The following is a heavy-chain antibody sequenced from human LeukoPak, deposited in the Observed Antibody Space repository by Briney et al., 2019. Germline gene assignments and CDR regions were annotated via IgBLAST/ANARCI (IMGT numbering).Heavy chain of an antibody. CDR3: ARDGSSGWSNNWFDP. CDR1: GDSVSSNSAA. J-gene: IGHJ5*02. CDR2: TYYRSKWYA. V-gene: IGHV6-1*01. D-gene: IGHD6-19*01. Sequence: SQTLSLTCAISGDSVSSNSAAWNWIRQSPSRGLEWLGRTYYRSKWYADYAVSVKGRITINPGTSKNQVSLQLNSVTPEDTAMYYCARDGSSGWSNNWFDPWGQGTLVTVSS.